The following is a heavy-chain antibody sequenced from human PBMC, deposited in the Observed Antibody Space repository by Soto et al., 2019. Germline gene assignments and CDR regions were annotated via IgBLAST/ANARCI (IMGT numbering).Heavy chain of an antibody. CDR3: ARVFVVVTEYYYYGMDV. V-gene: IGHV1-18*04. J-gene: IGHJ6*02. CDR1: GYTFTSYG. CDR2: ISAYNGNT. D-gene: IGHD2-21*02. Sequence: ASVKVSCKASGYTFTSYGISWVRQAPGQGLEWMGWISAYNGNTNYAQKLQGRVTMTTDTSTSTAYMELRSLRSDDTAVYYCARVFVVVTEYYYYGMDVWGQGTTVTVSS.